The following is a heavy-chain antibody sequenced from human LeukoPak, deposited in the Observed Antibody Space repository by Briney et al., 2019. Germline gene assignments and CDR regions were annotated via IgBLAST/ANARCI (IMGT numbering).Heavy chain of an antibody. Sequence: ASVKVSCKASGYTFTSYGISWVRQAPGQGLEWMGWISAYNGNTNYAQKLQGRVTMTTDTSTSTAYMELRSLRSDDTAVYYCARMLTPYVDTAMERDPYYFDYWGQGTLVTVSS. CDR1: GYTFTSYG. J-gene: IGHJ4*02. V-gene: IGHV1-18*01. D-gene: IGHD5-18*01. CDR2: ISAYNGNT. CDR3: ARMLTPYVDTAMERDPYYFDY.